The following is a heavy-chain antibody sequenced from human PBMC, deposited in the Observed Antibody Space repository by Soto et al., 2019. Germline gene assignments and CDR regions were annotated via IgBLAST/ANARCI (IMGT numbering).Heavy chain of an antibody. Sequence: GESLKISCKGSGYSFTSYWIGWVRQMPGKGLEWMGIIYPGDSDTRYSPSFQGQVTISADKSISTAYLQWSSMKASDTAMYYCARRLAPIFGVVIAFDYWGQGTLVTVSS. V-gene: IGHV5-51*01. J-gene: IGHJ4*02. D-gene: IGHD3-3*01. CDR3: ARRLAPIFGVVIAFDY. CDR1: GYSFTSYW. CDR2: IYPGDSDT.